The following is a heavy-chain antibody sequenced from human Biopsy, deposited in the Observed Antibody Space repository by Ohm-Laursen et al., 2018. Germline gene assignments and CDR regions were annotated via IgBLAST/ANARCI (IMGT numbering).Heavy chain of an antibody. CDR3: GNEVHGRDY. V-gene: IGHV4-34*08. D-gene: IGHD2-15*01. CDR2: INQAGTT. CDR1: GKTFSDYQ. Sequence: TLSLTCSVFGKTFSDYQWSWIRQPPGKGLEWIGQINQAGTTNYNPSLKSRVSISADASKYEFSLKLTSVTAADTAVYLCGNEVHGRDYWGLGAQVTVSS. J-gene: IGHJ4*02.